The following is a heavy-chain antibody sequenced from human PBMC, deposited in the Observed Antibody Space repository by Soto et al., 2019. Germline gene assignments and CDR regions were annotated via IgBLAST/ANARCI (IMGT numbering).Heavy chain of an antibody. CDR3: ATYTGDGGGRGY. V-gene: IGHV4-59*08. D-gene: IGHD3-16*01. CDR1: GASISRDH. CDR2: EYSGST. Sequence: QVQLQESGPGLVKPSETLSLTCTVSGASISRDHWNWIRQPPGKGLEWIGEYSGSTNYNPSLKSRVPKSVDTPKNQFSLKLSSVTAADTAVYFCATYTGDGGGRGYWGQGTLVTVSS. J-gene: IGHJ4*02.